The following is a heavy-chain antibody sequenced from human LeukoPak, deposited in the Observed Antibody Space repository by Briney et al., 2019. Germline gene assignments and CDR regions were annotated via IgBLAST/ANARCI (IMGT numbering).Heavy chain of an antibody. D-gene: IGHD3-9*01. CDR1: GGSISSASYY. V-gene: IGHV4-39*01. Sequence: PSETLSLTCTVSGGSISSASYYWGWIRQPPGKGLEWIGSIYYSGNTYYDPSLKSRVTISVDTSKNQFSLKLSSVTAADTAIYYCARIRYSDWLSQRPYYFDRWGQGTLVSVSS. CDR3: ARIRYSDWLSQRPYYFDR. CDR2: IYYSGNT. J-gene: IGHJ4*02.